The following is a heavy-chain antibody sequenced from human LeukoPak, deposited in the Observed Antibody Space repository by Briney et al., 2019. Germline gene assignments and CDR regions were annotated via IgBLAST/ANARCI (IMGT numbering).Heavy chain of an antibody. J-gene: IGHJ4*02. V-gene: IGHV1-8*01. Sequence: ASVTVSCKASGYTFTSYDINWVRQATGQGLEWMGWMNPNSGNTGYAQKFQGRVTMTRNTSISTAYMELRSLRSEDTAVYYCARGLGLLWFGDPPGYWGQGTLVTVSP. CDR3: ARGLGLLWFGDPPGY. CDR1: GYTFTSYD. CDR2: MNPNSGNT. D-gene: IGHD3-10*01.